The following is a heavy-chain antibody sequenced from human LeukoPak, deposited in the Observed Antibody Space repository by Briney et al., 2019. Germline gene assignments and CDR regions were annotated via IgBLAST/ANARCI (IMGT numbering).Heavy chain of an antibody. D-gene: IGHD6-19*01. V-gene: IGHV4-4*09. CDR2: ISTSGST. CDR1: GVSISSYY. Sequence: PSETLSLTCTVSGVSISSYYCNWIRQPPGKGLEWIGYISTSGSTDYSPSLKSRVTISVDRSKNQCSLNLSSVTAADTAVYYCARHDEGSGWYRSYIDLWGRGTLVIVSS. CDR3: ARHDEGSGWYRSYIDL. J-gene: IGHJ2*01.